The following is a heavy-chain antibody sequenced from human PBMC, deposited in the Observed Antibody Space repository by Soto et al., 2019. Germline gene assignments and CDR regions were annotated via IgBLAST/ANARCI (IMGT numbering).Heavy chain of an antibody. J-gene: IGHJ4*02. CDR2: IYTSGST. Sequence: SETLSLTWTVPGGSISSYYWSWIRQPAGKGLEWIGRIYTSGSTNYNPSLKSRVTMSVDTSKNQFSLKLSSVTAADTAVYYCARGSYDFWSGYLDYFDYWGQGTLVTVSS. D-gene: IGHD3-3*01. CDR1: GGSISSYY. V-gene: IGHV4-4*07. CDR3: ARGSYDFWSGYLDYFDY.